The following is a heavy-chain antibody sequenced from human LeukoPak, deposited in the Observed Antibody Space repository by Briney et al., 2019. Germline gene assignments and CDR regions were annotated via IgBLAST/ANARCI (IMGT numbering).Heavy chain of an antibody. CDR3: ARDLRTGYGGNPPAY. V-gene: IGHV1-69*04. CDR1: GGTFSSYA. J-gene: IGHJ4*02. Sequence: ASVKVSCKASGGTFSSYAISWVRQAPGQGLEWMGRIIPILGIANYAQKFQGRVTITADKSTSTAYMELSSLRSEDTAVYYCARDLRTGYGGNPPAYWGQGTLVTVSS. D-gene: IGHD4-23*01. CDR2: IIPILGIA.